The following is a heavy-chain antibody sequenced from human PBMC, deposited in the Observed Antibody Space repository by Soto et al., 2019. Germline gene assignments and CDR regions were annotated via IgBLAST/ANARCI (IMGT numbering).Heavy chain of an antibody. CDR1: GGTFNMYA. CDR3: ARSIGSGGVIGGFDY. V-gene: IGHV1-69*01. J-gene: IGHJ4*02. CDR2: IIPIFDTP. Sequence: QVQLVQSGAEVRKPGSAVRVSCKASGGTFNMYAMNWVRQAPGQGLERMAGIIPIFDTPRYSQQFQGRVTITVDESTSTAYMELSSLRSEDTAIYYCARSIGSGGVIGGFDYWGQGTLVTVAS. D-gene: IGHD3-16*02.